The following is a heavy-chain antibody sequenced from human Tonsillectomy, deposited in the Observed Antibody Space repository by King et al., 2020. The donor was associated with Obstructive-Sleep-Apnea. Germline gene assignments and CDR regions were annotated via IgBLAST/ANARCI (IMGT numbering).Heavy chain of an antibody. V-gene: IGHV3-66*01. CDR3: ARDLVMDV. J-gene: IGHJ6*02. Sequence: VQLVESGGGLVQPGGSLRLSCAASGFTVSSKYMSWVRQAPGKGLEWVSVIYAVGSTYYSDSVKGRVTISRENSKNTVYLQMKSLRAEDTAVYFCARDLVMDVWGQGTTVTVSS. CDR2: IYAVGST. D-gene: IGHD2-8*02. CDR1: GFTVSSKY.